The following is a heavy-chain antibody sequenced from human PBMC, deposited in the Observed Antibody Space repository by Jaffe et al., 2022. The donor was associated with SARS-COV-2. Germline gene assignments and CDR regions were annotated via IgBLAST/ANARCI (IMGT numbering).Heavy chain of an antibody. CDR1: GYTFTGYY. CDR3: ARIKGAVGATEAFDI. J-gene: IGHJ3*02. CDR2: INPNSGGT. D-gene: IGHD1-26*01. V-gene: IGHV1-2*06. Sequence: QVQLVQSGAEVKKPGASVKVSCKASGYTFTGYYIHWVRQAPGQGLEWMGRINPNSGGTNYAQNFQGRVTMTRDTSISAAYMELSSLRSDDTAMYYCARIKGAVGATEAFDIWGQGTRVTVSS.